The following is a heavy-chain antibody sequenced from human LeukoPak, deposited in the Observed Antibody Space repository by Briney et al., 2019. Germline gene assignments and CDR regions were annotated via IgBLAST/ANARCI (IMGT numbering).Heavy chain of an antibody. CDR1: GGSISSYY. CDR2: IYYSGST. Sequence: SETLSLTCTVSGGSISSYYWSWIRQPPGKGLEWIGYIYYSGSTSYNPSLKSRVTISVDTSKNQFSLKLSSVTAADTAVYYCARAIYSSGWSAFDYWGQGTLVTVSS. V-gene: IGHV4-59*01. J-gene: IGHJ4*02. CDR3: ARAIYSSGWSAFDY. D-gene: IGHD6-19*01.